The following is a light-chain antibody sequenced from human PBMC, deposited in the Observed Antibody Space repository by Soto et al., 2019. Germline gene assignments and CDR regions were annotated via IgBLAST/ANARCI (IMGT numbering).Light chain of an antibody. CDR3: QSYDSGLRGVV. CDR2: DNN. V-gene: IGLV1-40*01. J-gene: IGLJ2*01. Sequence: QSVLTQPPSVSGAPGQRVTTSCTGSSSNIGVGYGVHWYQQLPGTAPKLLIYDNNNRPSGVPDRFSGSKSGTSASLAITGLQAEDEADYYCQSYDSGLRGVVFGGGTKLTVL. CDR1: SSNIGVGYG.